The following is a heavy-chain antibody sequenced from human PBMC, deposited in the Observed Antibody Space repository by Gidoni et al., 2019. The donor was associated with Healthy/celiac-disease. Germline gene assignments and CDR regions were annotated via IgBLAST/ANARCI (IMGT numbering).Heavy chain of an antibody. J-gene: IGHJ6*02. Sequence: QVQLVESGGGVVQPGRSLRLSCAASGFTFSSYAMHWVRQAPGKGLEWVAVISYDGSNKYYADSVKGRFTISRDNSKNTLYLQMNSLRAEDTAVYYCARDSLVAAASGVYGMDVWGQGTTVTVSS. CDR2: ISYDGSNK. D-gene: IGHD6-13*01. CDR3: ARDSLVAAASGVYGMDV. CDR1: GFTFSSYA. V-gene: IGHV3-30-3*01.